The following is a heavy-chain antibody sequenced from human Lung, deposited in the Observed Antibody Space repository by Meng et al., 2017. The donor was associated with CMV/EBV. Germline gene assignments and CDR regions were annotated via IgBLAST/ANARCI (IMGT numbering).Heavy chain of an antibody. J-gene: IGHJ5*02. V-gene: IGHV3-11*04. CDR3: ARDFSAVHNLFDA. CDR2: ISSSGSIK. Sequence: GESLKISCAASGFIFSDYYMTWIRQAPGKGLKWVAYISSSGSIKKYADSVEGRFTISRDNAKKSLYLQMNSLGAEDTAFYYCARDFSAVHNLFDAWGRGTLVTVSS. CDR1: GFIFSDYY. D-gene: IGHD1-26*01.